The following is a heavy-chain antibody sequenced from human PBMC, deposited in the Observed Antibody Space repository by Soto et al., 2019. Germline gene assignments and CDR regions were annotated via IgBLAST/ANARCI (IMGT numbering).Heavy chain of an antibody. CDR3: AREHDAFDI. Sequence: LRLSCAASGFTFSSYGMHWVRQAPGKGLEWVAVIWYDGSNKYYADSVKGRFTISRDNSKNTLYLQMNSLRAEDTAVYYCAREHDAFDIWGQGTMVTVSS. CDR1: GFTFSSYG. CDR2: IWYDGSNK. J-gene: IGHJ3*02. V-gene: IGHV3-33*01.